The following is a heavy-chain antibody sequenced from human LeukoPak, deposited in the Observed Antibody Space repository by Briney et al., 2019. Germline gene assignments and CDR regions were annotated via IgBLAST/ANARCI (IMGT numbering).Heavy chain of an antibody. CDR3: ARGEDDSSGLLDY. V-gene: IGHV4-59*01. D-gene: IGHD3-22*01. Sequence: KASETLSLTCTVSGGSISSYYWSWIRQPPGKGLEWIGYIYYSGSTNYNPSLKSRVTISVDTSKNQFSLKLSSVTAADTAVYYCARGEDDSSGLLDYWGQGTLVTVSS. CDR2: IYYSGST. J-gene: IGHJ4*02. CDR1: GGSISSYY.